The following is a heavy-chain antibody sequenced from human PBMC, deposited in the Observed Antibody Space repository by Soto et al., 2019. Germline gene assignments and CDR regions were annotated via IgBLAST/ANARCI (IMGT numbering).Heavy chain of an antibody. Sequence: GGSLRLSCAASGFTFSSYAMHWVRQAPGKGLEWVAVISYDGSNKYYADSVKGRFTISRDNSKNTLYLQMNSLRAEDTAVYYCARDKSSSWYFDYWGQGTLVTVSS. CDR3: ARDKSSSWYFDY. V-gene: IGHV3-30-3*01. J-gene: IGHJ4*02. CDR2: ISYDGSNK. D-gene: IGHD6-13*01. CDR1: GFTFSSYA.